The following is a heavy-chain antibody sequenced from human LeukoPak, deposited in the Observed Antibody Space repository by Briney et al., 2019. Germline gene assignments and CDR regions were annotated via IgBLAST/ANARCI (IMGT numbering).Heavy chain of an antibody. CDR2: IYYSGST. D-gene: IGHD3-22*01. CDR1: GGSVSSGGYY. CDR3: TSDDSSGYYYY. J-gene: IGHJ4*02. Sequence: SETLSLTCTVSGGSVSSGGYYWSWIRQHPGKGLEWIGYIYYSGSTYYNPSLKSRITISVDTSENQFSLKLSSVTAADTAVYYCTSDDSSGYYYYWGQGTLVTVSS. V-gene: IGHV4-31*03.